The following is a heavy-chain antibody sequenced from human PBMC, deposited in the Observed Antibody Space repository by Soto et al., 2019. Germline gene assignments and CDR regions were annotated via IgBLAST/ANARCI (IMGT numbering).Heavy chain of an antibody. CDR1: GFTFTSSA. V-gene: IGHV1-69*13. D-gene: IGHD4-17*01. Sequence: SVKVSCKASGFTFTSSAVQWVRQARGQRLEWMGWIVAIFGTANYAQKFQGRVTITADESTSTAYMELSSLRSEDTAVYYCARGTTANHYYYYYGMDVRGQGTTVTVPS. J-gene: IGHJ6*02. CDR3: ARGTTANHYYYYYGMDV. CDR2: IVAIFGTA.